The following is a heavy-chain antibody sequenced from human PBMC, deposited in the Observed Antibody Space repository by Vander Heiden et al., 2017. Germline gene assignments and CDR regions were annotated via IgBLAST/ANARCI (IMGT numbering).Heavy chain of an antibody. D-gene: IGHD4-17*01. J-gene: IGHJ4*02. CDR2: IYYSGST. CDR3: ARDDYGDYVFDY. Sequence: QVQLQESGPGLVKPSETLSLTCTVSGGSISSYYWSWIRQPPGKGLEWIGYIYYSGSTNYTPSLKSRVTISVDTSKNQFSLKLSSVTAADTAVYYCARDDYGDYVFDYWGQGTLVTVSS. V-gene: IGHV4-59*01. CDR1: GGSISSYY.